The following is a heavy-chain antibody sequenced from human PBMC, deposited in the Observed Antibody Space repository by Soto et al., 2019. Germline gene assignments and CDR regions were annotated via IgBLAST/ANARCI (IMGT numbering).Heavy chain of an antibody. CDR3: AKDLGSSGWYFDY. CDR1: GFTFSSYA. Sequence: GGSLRLSCAASGFTFSSYAMSWVRQAPGKGLEWVSTIPSSGRSTYYADSVKGRFTISRDNSTNTLYLQMNSLRADDTAVYYCAKDLGSSGWYFDYWGQGTLVTVSS. J-gene: IGHJ4*02. V-gene: IGHV3-23*01. CDR2: IPSSGRST. D-gene: IGHD6-19*01.